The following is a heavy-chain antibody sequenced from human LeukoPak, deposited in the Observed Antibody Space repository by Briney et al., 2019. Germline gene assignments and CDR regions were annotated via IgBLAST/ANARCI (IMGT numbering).Heavy chain of an antibody. D-gene: IGHD1/OR15-1a*01. Sequence: GGSLRLSCAASGFTFSSYAMHWVRQVAGKGLEWGSGISGSGESKFYADSVKGRFTVSRDNSKNTLYLQMNSLRVEDTAVYYCARGGYNWDTDAGWFDPWGLGTLVTVCS. CDR1: GFTFSSYA. J-gene: IGHJ5*02. CDR2: ISGSGESK. V-gene: IGHV3-23*01. CDR3: ARGGYNWDTDAGWFDP.